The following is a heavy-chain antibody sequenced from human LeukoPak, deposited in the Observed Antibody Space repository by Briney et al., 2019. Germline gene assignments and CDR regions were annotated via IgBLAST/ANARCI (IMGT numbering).Heavy chain of an antibody. CDR1: GFTFSSYS. D-gene: IGHD6-19*01. Sequence: GGSLRLSCAASGFTFSSYSMNRVRQAPGKGLEWVSYISSSSSTTYYADSVKGRFTISRDNAKNSLYLQMNSLRAEDTAVYYCARDGSYSSGWYGFDFDYWGQGTLVTVSS. J-gene: IGHJ4*02. CDR3: ARDGSYSSGWYGFDFDY. V-gene: IGHV3-48*01. CDR2: ISSSSSTT.